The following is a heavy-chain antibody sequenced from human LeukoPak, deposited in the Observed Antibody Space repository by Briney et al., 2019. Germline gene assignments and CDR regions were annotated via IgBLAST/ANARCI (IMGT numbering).Heavy chain of an antibody. V-gene: IGHV3-7*01. CDR3: ARDRDTDMEN. J-gene: IGHJ4*02. CDR2: IKTDGSEK. Sequence: GGSLRLSCAASGFTFSSYAIHWVRQAPGKGLQWVANIKTDGSEKYYVDSVKGRFTISRDNAKNSLNLQMNSLRAEDTAVYYCARDRDTDMENWGQGTLVTVSS. CDR1: GFTFSSYA. D-gene: IGHD5-18*01.